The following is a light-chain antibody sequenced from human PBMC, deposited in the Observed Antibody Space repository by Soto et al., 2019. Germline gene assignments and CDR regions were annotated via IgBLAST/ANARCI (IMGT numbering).Light chain of an antibody. Sequence: QSALTQPASVSGSPGQSITISCTGTSSDVDRYNYVSWYQQHPGKAPKLMIYEVSNRPSGVSNRFSGSKSGNTASLTISGLQAEDEADYYCSSYTSSSTRVFGGGTKLTVL. V-gene: IGLV2-14*01. J-gene: IGLJ3*02. CDR1: SSDVDRYNY. CDR3: SSYTSSSTRV. CDR2: EVS.